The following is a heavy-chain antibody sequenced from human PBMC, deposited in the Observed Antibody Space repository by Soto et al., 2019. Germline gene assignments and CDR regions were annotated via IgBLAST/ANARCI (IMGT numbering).Heavy chain of an antibody. D-gene: IGHD3-3*01. Sequence: QAQLVQSGAEAKRPGTSVKVSCKGSGYTFTNYFHWIRQAPGQGLEWMGWMNPNDGDTEYVRKFQGRVTLTRDTSITTAYLELSSLTSDDTAVYYCARENWSDVDWGQGTLVTVSS. CDR1: GYTFTNY. CDR3: ARENWSDVD. V-gene: IGHV1-2*02. CDR2: MNPNDGDT. J-gene: IGHJ4*02.